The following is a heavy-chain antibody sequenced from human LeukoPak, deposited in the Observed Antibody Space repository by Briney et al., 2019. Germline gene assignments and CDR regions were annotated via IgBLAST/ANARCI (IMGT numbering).Heavy chain of an antibody. V-gene: IGHV4-34*01. J-gene: IGHJ4*02. CDR2: INHSGST. D-gene: IGHD3-3*01. Sequence: SETLSLTCAVNGGSFRGYYWNWIRQPPGKGLEWIGEINHSGSTNYNPSLKSRVTISVDTSKNQLSLKLSSVTAADTAVYYCARGTIFGVWDYWGQETLVTVSS. CDR3: ARGTIFGVWDY. CDR1: GGSFRGYY.